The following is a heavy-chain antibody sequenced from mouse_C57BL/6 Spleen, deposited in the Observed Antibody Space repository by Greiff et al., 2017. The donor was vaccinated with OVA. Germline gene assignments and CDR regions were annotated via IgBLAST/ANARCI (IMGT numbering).Heavy chain of an antibody. CDR1: GYAFSSSW. J-gene: IGHJ4*01. Sequence: QVQLQQSGPELVKPGASVKISCKASGYAFSSSWMNWVKQRPGQGLEWIGRIYPGDGDTNYNGKFQGKATLTADKSSSTAYMQLSSLTSEDSAVYFCARSGYYGSQPYAMDYWGQGTSVTVSS. CDR2: IYPGDGDT. CDR3: ARSGYYGSQPYAMDY. V-gene: IGHV1-82*01. D-gene: IGHD1-1*01.